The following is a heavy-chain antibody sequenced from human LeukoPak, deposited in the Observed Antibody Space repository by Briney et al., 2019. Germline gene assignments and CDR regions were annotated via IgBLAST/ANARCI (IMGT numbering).Heavy chain of an antibody. V-gene: IGHV3-74*01. CDR2: IKSDGSST. Sequence: PGGSLRLSCAASGFTFSSYWMHWVRQAPGKGLVWVTRIKSDGSSTSYAHSVKGRFTISRENAKNTLYLQMNSLRAEDTALYYCARGGLTAGFDYWGQGILVTVSS. CDR1: GFTFSSYW. J-gene: IGHJ4*02. CDR3: ARGGLTAGFDY.